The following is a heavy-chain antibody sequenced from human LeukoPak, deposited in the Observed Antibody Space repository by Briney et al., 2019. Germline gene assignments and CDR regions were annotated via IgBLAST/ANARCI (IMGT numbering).Heavy chain of an antibody. J-gene: IGHJ3*02. V-gene: IGHV3-33*08. Sequence: GGSLRLSCAASGFTFSSYAMSWVRQAPGKGLEWVAVIWYDGSNKYYADSVKGRFTISRDNSKNKLYLQMNSLRAEDTAVYYCARDPRITMVQGVIRANDAFDIWGQGTMVTVSS. D-gene: IGHD3-10*01. CDR3: ARDPRITMVQGVIRANDAFDI. CDR2: IWYDGSNK. CDR1: GFTFSSYA.